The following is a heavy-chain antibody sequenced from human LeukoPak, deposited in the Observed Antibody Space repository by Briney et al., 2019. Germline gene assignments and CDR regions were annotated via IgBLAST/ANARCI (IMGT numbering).Heavy chain of an antibody. Sequence: PGGSPKVSCKGSGSTFTNYWIGCVRQMPGKGVEGVGILYPYDYDTRYSPSFQGQFTISVDKSISTPYLQWSSLRASDTAMYYCARNPRAEWSRGWFDPWGQGTLVTVSS. CDR3: ARNPRAEWSRGWFDP. J-gene: IGHJ5*02. CDR1: GSTFTNYW. D-gene: IGHD3-3*01. V-gene: IGHV5-51*01. CDR2: LYPYDYDT.